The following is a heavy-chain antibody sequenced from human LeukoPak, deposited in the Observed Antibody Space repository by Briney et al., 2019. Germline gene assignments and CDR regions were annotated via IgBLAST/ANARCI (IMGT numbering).Heavy chain of an antibody. CDR1: GFTFGDYA. CDR2: IYSGGST. D-gene: IGHD1/OR15-1a*01. CDR3: ARDGTTDY. Sequence: PGRSLRLSCTASGFTFGDYAMSWVRQAPGKGLEWVSVIYSGGSTHYADSVKGRFSISRDNSKNTLYLQMDSLRADDTAVYYCARDGTTDYWGQGTLVTVSS. J-gene: IGHJ4*02. V-gene: IGHV3-66*01.